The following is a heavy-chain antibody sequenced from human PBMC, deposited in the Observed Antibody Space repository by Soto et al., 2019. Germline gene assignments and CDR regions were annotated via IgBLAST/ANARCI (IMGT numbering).Heavy chain of an antibody. D-gene: IGHD5-18*01. V-gene: IGHV3-21*01. CDR1: GFTFSSYS. CDR2: ISSSSSYI. Sequence: GGSLRLSCAASGFTFSSYSMNWVRQAPGKGLEWVSSISSSSSYIYYADSVKGRFTTSRDNAKNSLYLQMNSLRAEDTAVYYCAREKDTAMVPYYYYYGMDVWGQGTTVTVSS. CDR3: AREKDTAMVPYYYYYGMDV. J-gene: IGHJ6*02.